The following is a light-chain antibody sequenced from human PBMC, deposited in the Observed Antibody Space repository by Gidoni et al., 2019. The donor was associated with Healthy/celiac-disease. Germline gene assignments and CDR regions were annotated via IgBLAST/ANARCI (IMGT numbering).Light chain of an antibody. Sequence: DIVMTQPPLSLPVTPGEPASISCRSSQSLLHSNGYNYLDWYLQKPGQSPQLLIYLGSNRASGVPDRFSGSGSEDVGVYYCMQALQTPRTFXQXTKVEIK. CDR2: LGS. V-gene: IGKV2-28*01. J-gene: IGKJ1*01. CDR1: QSLLHSNGYNY. CDR3: MQALQTPRT.